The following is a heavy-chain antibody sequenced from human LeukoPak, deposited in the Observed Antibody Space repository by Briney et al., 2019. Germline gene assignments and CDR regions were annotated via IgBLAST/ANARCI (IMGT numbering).Heavy chain of an antibody. D-gene: IGHD1-1*01. CDR2: INHSGST. CDR1: GGSFSGAP. Sequence: PSETLTLTCAVFGGSFSGAPWTWIRHPPGKGLEWLGEINHSGSTNYNPSLKSRVTISLDSSKNQFSLRLTSVTAADTAVYYCARRLTITARNDLDSWGQGTLVTVSS. J-gene: IGHJ4*02. CDR3: ARRLTITARNDLDS. V-gene: IGHV4-34*01.